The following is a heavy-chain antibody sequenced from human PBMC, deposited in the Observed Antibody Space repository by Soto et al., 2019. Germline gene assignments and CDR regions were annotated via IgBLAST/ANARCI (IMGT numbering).Heavy chain of an antibody. D-gene: IGHD1-1*01. CDR1: GYAFTTYG. Sequence: QVHLVQSGAEVKKPGASVKVSCKGSGYAFTTYGISWVRQAPGQGLEWMAWISAHNGNTDYAQKLQGRVTVTRDTATSTADMERRSLRSDDTAVYYCARVGYGDYWGQGALVTVSS. V-gene: IGHV1-18*01. J-gene: IGHJ4*02. CDR3: ARVGYGDY. CDR2: ISAHNGNT.